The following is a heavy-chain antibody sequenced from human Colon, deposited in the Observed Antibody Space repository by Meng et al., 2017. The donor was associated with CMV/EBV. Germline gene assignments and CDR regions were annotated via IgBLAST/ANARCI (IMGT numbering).Heavy chain of an antibody. V-gene: IGHV3-33*03. CDR2: IWYDGTDK. J-gene: IGHJ4*02. Sequence: PGSPFRSNVIHWVRQAPRKGLEWVAVIWYDGTDKVYADSVKGRFTISRDNSKDTVYLQMDSLTAEDTAVYYCGKDGTDRDSSYFIDTWGQGTLVTVSS. CDR1: GSPFRSNV. D-gene: IGHD3/OR15-3a*01. CDR3: GKDGTDRDSSYFIDT.